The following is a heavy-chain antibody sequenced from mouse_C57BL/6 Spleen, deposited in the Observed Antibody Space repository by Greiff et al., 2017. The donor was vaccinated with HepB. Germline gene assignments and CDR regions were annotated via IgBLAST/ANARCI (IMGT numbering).Heavy chain of an antibody. CDR2: ISDGGSYT. Sequence: EVKLVESGGGLVKPGGSLKLSCAASGFTFSSYAMSWVRQTPEKRLEWVATISDGGSYTYYPDNVKGRFTISRDNAKNNLYLQMSHLKSEDTAMYYWAREGGSRVEDDMDNWGQGTSVTVSS. J-gene: IGHJ4*01. D-gene: IGHD1-1*01. CDR3: AREGGSRVEDDMDN. CDR1: GFTFSSYA. V-gene: IGHV5-4*01.